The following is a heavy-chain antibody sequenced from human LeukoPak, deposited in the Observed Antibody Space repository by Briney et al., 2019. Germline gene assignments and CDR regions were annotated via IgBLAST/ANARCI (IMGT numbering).Heavy chain of an antibody. CDR1: GYTFTSYG. J-gene: IGHJ6*02. D-gene: IGHD5-18*01. V-gene: IGHV1-18*01. CDR2: ISAYNGNT. Sequence: ASVKVSCKASGYTFTSYGISWVRQAPGQGLEWMGWISAYNGNTNYAQKLQGRVTVTTDTSTSTAYMELRSLRSDDTAVYYCARDRIQLWLLADGMDVWGQGTTVTVSS. CDR3: ARDRIQLWLLADGMDV.